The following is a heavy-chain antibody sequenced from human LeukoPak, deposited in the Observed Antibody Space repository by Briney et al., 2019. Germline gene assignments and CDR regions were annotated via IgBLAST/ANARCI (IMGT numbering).Heavy chain of an antibody. CDR1: GGSISSSSYY. CDR2: IYYSGST. CDR3: ARDYYDSSGYYPYYYYGMDV. D-gene: IGHD3-22*01. J-gene: IGHJ6*02. Sequence: SETLSLTCTVSGGSISSSSYYWGWIRQPPGKGLEWIGYIYYSGSTYYNPSLKSRVTISVDTFKNQFSLKLSSVTAADTAVYYCARDYYDSSGYYPYYYYGMDVWGQGTTVTVSS. V-gene: IGHV4-30-4*08.